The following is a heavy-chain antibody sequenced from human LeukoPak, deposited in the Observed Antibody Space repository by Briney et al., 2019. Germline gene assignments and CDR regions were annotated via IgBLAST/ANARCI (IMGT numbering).Heavy chain of an antibody. CDR3: ASFSDYGGKFDY. Sequence: GASVKVSCKVSGYTLTELSMHWVRQAPGKGLEWMGGFDPEDGETIYAQKFQGRVTMTEDTSTDTAYMELSSLRSEDTAVYYCASFSDYGGKFDYWGQGTLVTVSS. V-gene: IGHV1-24*01. CDR1: GYTLTELS. J-gene: IGHJ4*02. CDR2: FDPEDGET. D-gene: IGHD4-23*01.